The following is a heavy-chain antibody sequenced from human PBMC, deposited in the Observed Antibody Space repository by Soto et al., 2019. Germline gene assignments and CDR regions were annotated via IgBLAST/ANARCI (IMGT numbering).Heavy chain of an antibody. D-gene: IGHD3-10*01. CDR3: ARQRGRGWFDP. CDR1: VGSISSSRYY. J-gene: IGHJ5*02. Sequence: QLQLQESGPGLVKPSETLSLTCTVSVGSISSSRYYWGWIRQPPGKGLEWIGSIYYSGSTYYNPSLKSRVTKSVDTSKNQFSLKLSSVTAADTAVYYCARQRGRGWFDPWGQGTLVTVSS. CDR2: IYYSGST. V-gene: IGHV4-39*01.